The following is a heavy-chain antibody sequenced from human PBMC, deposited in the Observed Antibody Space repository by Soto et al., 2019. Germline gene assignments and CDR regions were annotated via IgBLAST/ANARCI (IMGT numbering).Heavy chain of an antibody. Sequence: SDTLALTCAVYGRSFNGYYWGWIRQPPGKGLEWIGEINHSGSTNYNPSLKSRVTISVDTSKNQFSLKLSSVTAADTAVYYCARGGNWNDGNYYYYGMDVWGQGTTVS. J-gene: IGHJ6*02. CDR1: GRSFNGYY. CDR2: INHSGST. D-gene: IGHD1-1*01. V-gene: IGHV4-34*01. CDR3: ARGGNWNDGNYYYYGMDV.